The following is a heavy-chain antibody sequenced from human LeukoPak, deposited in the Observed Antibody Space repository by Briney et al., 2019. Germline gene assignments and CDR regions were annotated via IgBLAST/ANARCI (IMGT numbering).Heavy chain of an antibody. V-gene: IGHV4-59*01. CDR1: GGSISSYY. Sequence: SETLSLTCTVSGGSISSYYWSWIRQPPGKGLEWIGCIYYSGSTNYNPSFKSRVTISVDTSKNQFSLKLSSVTAADTAVYYCARDGGIYYYYYMDVWGKGTTVTVSS. CDR3: ARDGGIYYYYYMDV. CDR2: IYYSGST. J-gene: IGHJ6*03. D-gene: IGHD3-16*01.